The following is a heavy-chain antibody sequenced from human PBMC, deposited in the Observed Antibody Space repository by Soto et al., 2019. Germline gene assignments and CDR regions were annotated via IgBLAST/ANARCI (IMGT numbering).Heavy chain of an antibody. CDR3: AGGYSNGSYTVMAV. J-gene: IGHJ6*02. CDR1: GGSFSGYY. Sequence: QVQLQQWGAGLLKPSETLSLTCAVYGGSFSGYYWSWIRQPPGKGLEWIGEINHSGSTNYNPSLNIRLPISVEPPKNRFSRKLGFGPAAEPAWFTWAGGYSNGSYTVMAVWGQG. D-gene: IGHD5-18*01. V-gene: IGHV4-34*01. CDR2: INHSGST.